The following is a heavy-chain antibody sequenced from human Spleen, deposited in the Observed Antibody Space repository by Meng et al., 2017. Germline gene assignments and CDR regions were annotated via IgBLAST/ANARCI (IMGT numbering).Heavy chain of an antibody. V-gene: IGHV3-23*01. CDR1: GFTFSTHA. J-gene: IGHJ5*02. Sequence: GESLKISCAASGFTFSTHAMSWVRQAPGKGLEWVSTISGTGGSTYYADSVKGRFTISRDSSKNTLHLQMDSLRAEDTSIYFCARRGTTYCTSASCRPTWFDPWGQGTLVTGAS. D-gene: IGHD2-2*01. CDR3: ARRGTTYCTSASCRPTWFDP. CDR2: ISGTGGST.